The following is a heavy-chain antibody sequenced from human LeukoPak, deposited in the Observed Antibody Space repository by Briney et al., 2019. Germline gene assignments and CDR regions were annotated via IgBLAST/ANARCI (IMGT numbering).Heavy chain of an antibody. Sequence: ASVKVSCKASGYTFTGYYLYWVRQAPGQGLEWMGRINPNSGDSNYAQKFQGRVTMTRDTSLSTAYMELRRLRSDDTAVYYCVTYYYGSGSYYGGDYFDYWGQGTLVTVSS. CDR3: VTYYYGSGSYYGGDYFDY. D-gene: IGHD3-10*01. J-gene: IGHJ4*02. CDR2: INPNSGDS. CDR1: GYTFTGYY. V-gene: IGHV1-2*06.